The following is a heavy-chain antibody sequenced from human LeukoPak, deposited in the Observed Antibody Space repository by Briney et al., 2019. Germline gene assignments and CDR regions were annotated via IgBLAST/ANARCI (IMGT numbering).Heavy chain of an antibody. D-gene: IGHD3-22*01. V-gene: IGHV4-39*07. Sequence: SETLSLTCTVSGGSISSTSYFWGWIRQPPGKGLEWIGTFYYSGGTYYNPSLKSRITISVDTSKNQFSLKLSSVTAADTAVYYCARDVVGFDPWGQGTLVTVSS. J-gene: IGHJ5*02. CDR3: ARDVVGFDP. CDR2: FYYSGGT. CDR1: GGSISSTSYF.